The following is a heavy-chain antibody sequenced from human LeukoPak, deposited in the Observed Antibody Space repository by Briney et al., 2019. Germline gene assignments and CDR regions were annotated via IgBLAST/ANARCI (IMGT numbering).Heavy chain of an antibody. CDR1: GYTFTSYD. Sequence: GASVKVSCKASGYTFTSYDINWVRQATGQGLEWMGWMNPNSGNTGYAQKFQGRVTMTRNTSISTAYMELSSLRSEDTAVYYCARALVATGYYGMDVWGQGTTVTVPS. CDR2: MNPNSGNT. CDR3: ARALVATGYYGMDV. V-gene: IGHV1-8*01. J-gene: IGHJ6*02. D-gene: IGHD5-12*01.